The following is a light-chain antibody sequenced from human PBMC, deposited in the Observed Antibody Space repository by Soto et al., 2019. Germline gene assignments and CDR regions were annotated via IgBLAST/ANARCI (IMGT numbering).Light chain of an antibody. Sequence: EIVMTQSPATLSVSPGERATLSCRASQSVSDKLAWYQQKPGQAPRLLIYHASTRATGIPARFSGSGSGTEFTLTISSLQSEDFAVYYCQQYNNWPITFGQGTRLEIK. V-gene: IGKV3-15*01. CDR3: QQYNNWPIT. CDR2: HAS. CDR1: QSVSDK. J-gene: IGKJ5*01.